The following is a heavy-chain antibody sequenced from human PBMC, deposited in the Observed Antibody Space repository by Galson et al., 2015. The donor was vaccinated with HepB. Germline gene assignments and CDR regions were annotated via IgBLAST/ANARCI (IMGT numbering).Heavy chain of an antibody. CDR1: GFTFSSYS. J-gene: IGHJ4*02. CDR3: ASLGLAGC. Sequence: SLRLSCAASGFTFSSYSMNWVRQALGKGLEWVSSISSSSSYIYYADSVKGRFTISRDNAKNSLYLQMNSLRAEDTAVYYCASLGLAGCWGQGTLVTVSS. CDR2: ISSSSSYI. D-gene: IGHD6-19*01. V-gene: IGHV3-21*01.